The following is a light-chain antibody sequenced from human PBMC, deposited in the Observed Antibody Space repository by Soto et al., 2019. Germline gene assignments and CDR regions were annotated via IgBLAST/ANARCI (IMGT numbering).Light chain of an antibody. V-gene: IGLV2-14*01. CDR3: SSYTSSSTWV. J-gene: IGLJ3*02. CDR1: SSDVGSYND. CDR2: EVT. Sequence: QSALTQPASVSGSPGQSITISCTGTSSDVGSYNDVSWYQQHPGKAPKVMIYEVTNRPSGISDRFSGSKSGNTASLTISGLQSEDEADYYCSSYTSSSTWVFGGGTKLTVL.